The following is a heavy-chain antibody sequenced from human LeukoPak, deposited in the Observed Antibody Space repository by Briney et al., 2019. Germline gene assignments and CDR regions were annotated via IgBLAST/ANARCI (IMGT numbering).Heavy chain of an antibody. V-gene: IGHV1-46*01. Sequence: GASVKVSCKASEYTFTSYYMHWVRQAPGQGLEWMGIINPSGGSTSYAQNLQGRVTMTTDTSTSTAYMELRSLRSDDTAVYYCARGGGSYSDFDYWGQRTLVTVSS. CDR1: EYTFTSYY. J-gene: IGHJ4*02. CDR2: INPSGGST. CDR3: ARGGGSYSDFDY. D-gene: IGHD3-10*01.